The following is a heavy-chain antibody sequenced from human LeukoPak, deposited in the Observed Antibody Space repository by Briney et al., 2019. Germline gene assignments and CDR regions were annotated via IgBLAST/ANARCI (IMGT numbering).Heavy chain of an antibody. J-gene: IGHJ6*03. Sequence: PGGSLRLSCAASGFTFSSYGMHWVRQAPGKGLEWVAFIRHDGSNKYYVDSVKGRFTISRDNSKNTLYLQMNSLRAEDTAVYYCAKDLSSSSELYYYYMDVWGKGTTVTVSS. CDR3: AKDLSSSSELYYYYMDV. CDR2: IRHDGSNK. D-gene: IGHD6-6*01. CDR1: GFTFSSYG. V-gene: IGHV3-30*02.